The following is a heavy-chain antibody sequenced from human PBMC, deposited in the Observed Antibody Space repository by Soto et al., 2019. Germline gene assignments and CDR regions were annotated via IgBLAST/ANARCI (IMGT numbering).Heavy chain of an antibody. D-gene: IGHD6-6*01. J-gene: IGHJ4*02. Sequence: SETLSLTCAVYGGSFSGYYWTWIRQPPGTGLEWIGYIYYSGSTYYNPSLKSRVTISLDTSKNQFSLKLSSVTAADTAVYYCARGGWSIAFGPFDYGAKGTLVPVS. CDR3: ARGGWSIAFGPFDY. CDR1: GGSFSGYY. V-gene: IGHV4-34*01. CDR2: IYYSGST.